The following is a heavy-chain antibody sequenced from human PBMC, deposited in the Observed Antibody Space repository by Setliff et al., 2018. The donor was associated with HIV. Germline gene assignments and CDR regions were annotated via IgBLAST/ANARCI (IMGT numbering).Heavy chain of an antibody. CDR3: ARIPNHSSGFDY. CDR2: INAGNGNT. CDR1: GYTFTTYA. V-gene: IGHV1-3*01. J-gene: IGHJ4*02. D-gene: IGHD3-22*01. Sequence: GASVKVSCKASGYTFTTYAIHWVRQAPGQRLEWMGWINAGNGNTKYSQRFQGRVTITADESTTTAYMELSSLRSEDTAVYYCARIPNHSSGFDYWGQGTPVTVSS.